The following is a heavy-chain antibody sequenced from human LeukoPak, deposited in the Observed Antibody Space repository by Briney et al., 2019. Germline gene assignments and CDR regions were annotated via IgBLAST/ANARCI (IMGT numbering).Heavy chain of an antibody. CDR3: AREDAEQMDNSFDI. CDR1: GGSISGDY. Sequence: PSETLSLTCSVSGGSISGDYWSWIRQPPGKGLEWIGYIYYTGTTKYNPSLQSRVTISVDTSKNQFSLILTSVTAADTAVYYCAREDAEQMDNSFDIWGQGTMVTVSS. D-gene: IGHD5-24*01. CDR2: IYYTGTT. J-gene: IGHJ3*02. V-gene: IGHV4-59*12.